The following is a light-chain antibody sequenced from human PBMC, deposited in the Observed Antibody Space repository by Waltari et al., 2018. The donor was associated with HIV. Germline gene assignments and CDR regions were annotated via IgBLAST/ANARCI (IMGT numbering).Light chain of an antibody. CDR2: GTS. Sequence: EILMTQSPATLSVSPGERATLSCRASQSVNSNLAWYQQKPGQTPMLLIYGTSTRATDTPARFSGSGSVTEFTLTISSLQSEDFAVYYCHHYNNWRETFGQGTKVEIK. CDR1: QSVNSN. J-gene: IGKJ1*01. V-gene: IGKV3-15*01. CDR3: HHYNNWRET.